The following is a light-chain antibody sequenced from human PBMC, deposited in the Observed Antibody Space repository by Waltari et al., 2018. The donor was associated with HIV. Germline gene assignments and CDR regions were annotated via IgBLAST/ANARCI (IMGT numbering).Light chain of an antibody. J-gene: IGKJ1*01. CDR1: QSISIY. V-gene: IGKV1-39*01. CDR3: QQTYRTPPT. CDR2: DTS. Sequence: DIQMTQSPSSLSASVGDRVTITCRASQSISIYLNWYQQKPGTAPNLLISDTSGLQSGVPSRFSGSGSGTDFTLTISSLQPEDFATYYCQQTYRTPPTFGQGTKVDIK.